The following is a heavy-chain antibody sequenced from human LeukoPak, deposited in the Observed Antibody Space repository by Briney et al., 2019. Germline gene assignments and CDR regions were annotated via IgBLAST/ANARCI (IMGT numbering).Heavy chain of an antibody. CDR1: GGSISSYY. D-gene: IGHD6-19*01. J-gene: IGHJ5*02. CDR2: IYTSGST. CDR3: ARDRGIAVAGRDWFDP. Sequence: KTSETLSLTCTVSGGSISSYYWSWVRQPPGKGLEWIGRIYTSGSTNYNPSLKSRVTISVDTSKNQFSLKLSSVTAADTAVYYCARDRGIAVAGRDWFDPWGQGTLVTVSS. V-gene: IGHV4-4*08.